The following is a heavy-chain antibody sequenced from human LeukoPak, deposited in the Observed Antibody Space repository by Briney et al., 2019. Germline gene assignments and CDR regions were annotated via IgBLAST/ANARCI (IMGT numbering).Heavy chain of an antibody. CDR3: ARGRIAVALYYGMDV. Sequence: GGSLRLSCAATGFTFRSHAMNWVRQAPGKGLEWVSGIGGSGGRTYYADSDTGRFTISRDNSKNTVYLQMNSLRAADTAVYYCARGRIAVALYYGMDVWGHGTTVTVFS. V-gene: IGHV3-23*01. CDR2: IGGSGGRT. CDR1: GFTFRSHA. D-gene: IGHD6-19*01. J-gene: IGHJ6*02.